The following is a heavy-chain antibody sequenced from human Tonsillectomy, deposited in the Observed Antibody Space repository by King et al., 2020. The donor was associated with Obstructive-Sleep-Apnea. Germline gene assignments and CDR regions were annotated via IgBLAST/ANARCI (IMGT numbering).Heavy chain of an antibody. V-gene: IGHV3-9*01. J-gene: IGHJ3*02. CDR3: VKDRAGGVPDAFDI. CDR2: INWNSGNI. D-gene: IGHD3-16*01. Sequence: VQLVESGGGLVQPGRSLRLSCAASGFSFDDYAMHWVRQAPGKGLEWVSGINWNSGNIDYADSVKGRFTISRDNAKNSLYLQMNSLRLEDTALYYCVKDRAGGVPDAFDIWGQGTMVTVSS. CDR1: GFSFDDYA.